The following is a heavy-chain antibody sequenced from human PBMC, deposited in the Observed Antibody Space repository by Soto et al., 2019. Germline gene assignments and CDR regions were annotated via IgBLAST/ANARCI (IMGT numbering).Heavy chain of an antibody. CDR2: IYYSGST. V-gene: IGHV4-59*01. D-gene: IGHD4-4*01. CDR1: GGSISSYY. CDR3: ARSGGRGHTVTPLNWFDP. Sequence: PSETLSLTCTVSGGSISSYYWSWIRQPPGKGLEWIGYIYYSGSTNYNPSLKSRVTISVDTSKNQFSLKLSSVTAADTAVYYCARSGGRGHTVTPLNWFDPWGQGTLVTVSS. J-gene: IGHJ5*02.